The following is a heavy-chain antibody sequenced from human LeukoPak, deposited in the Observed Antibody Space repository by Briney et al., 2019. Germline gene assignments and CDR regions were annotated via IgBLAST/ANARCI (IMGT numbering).Heavy chain of an antibody. J-gene: IGHJ4*02. V-gene: IGHV4-38-2*02. CDR3: ARDITGSFDY. Sequence: SETLSLTCTVSGYSISSGYYWGWIRQPPGKGLEWIGSIYHNGSTYYNPSLKSRVTISVDTSKNQFSLKLSSVTAADTAVYYCARDITGSFDYWGQGNLVTVSS. CDR1: GYSISSGYY. D-gene: IGHD1-14*01. CDR2: IYHNGST.